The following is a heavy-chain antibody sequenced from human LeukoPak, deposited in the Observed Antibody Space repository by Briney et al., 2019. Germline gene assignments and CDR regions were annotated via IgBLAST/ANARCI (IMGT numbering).Heavy chain of an antibody. CDR3: AKRIAALKTFDS. V-gene: IGHV3-23*01. CDR2: ISGSGGGGSSGNP. CDR1: GFTFSSYA. D-gene: IGHD2-15*01. Sequence: GGSLRLSCASSGFTFSSYAMSWVRQAPGKGLEWVSAISGSGGGGSSGNPYYADSVKGRFTISRDDSKNTLDLQMNSLRAEDTAVYYCAKRIAALKTFDSWGQGTLVTVSS. J-gene: IGHJ4*02.